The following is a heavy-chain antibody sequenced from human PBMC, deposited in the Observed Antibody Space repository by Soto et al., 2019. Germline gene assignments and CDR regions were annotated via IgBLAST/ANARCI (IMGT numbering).Heavy chain of an antibody. J-gene: IGHJ6*02. V-gene: IGHV3-21*01. Sequence: EAQLVESGGGLVKPGVSLRLSCAASGFTFSDYYMNWVRQAPGKGLEWVSSISDSSSYIYYADSVKGRFTISRDNAKNSLYLQINSLRAEDTAVYFCVRGDYYHYGLDVWGQGTTVTVS. CDR2: ISDSSSYI. CDR1: GFTFSDYY. CDR3: VRGDYYHYGLDV.